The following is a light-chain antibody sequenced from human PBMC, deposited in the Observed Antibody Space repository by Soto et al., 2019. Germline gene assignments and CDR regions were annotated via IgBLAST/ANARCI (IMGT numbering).Light chain of an antibody. Sequence: QSALTQPRSVSGSPGESVTISCSGTSSDVGSYNYVSWYQQYPGKAPKVMIYDVSERPSEVPVRFSGSKSGNTASLTISGLQAEDEAEYFCCSYSGSDSLLFGGGPKLTVL. CDR2: DVS. CDR1: SSDVGSYNY. J-gene: IGLJ3*02. CDR3: CSYSGSDSLL. V-gene: IGLV2-11*01.